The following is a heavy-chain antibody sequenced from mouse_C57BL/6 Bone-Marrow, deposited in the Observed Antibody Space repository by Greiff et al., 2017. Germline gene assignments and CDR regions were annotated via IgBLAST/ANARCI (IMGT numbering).Heavy chain of an antibody. Sequence: QVQLQQSGAELVRPGASVTLSCKASGYTFTDYEMHWVKQTPVHGLEWIGAIDPETGGTAYNQKFKGKAILTADKSSSTTYMELRSLTSEDSAVYYCTRVTSGYWGQGTTLTVSA. CDR3: TRVTSGY. CDR2: IDPETGGT. CDR1: GYTFTDYE. D-gene: IGHD2-12*01. J-gene: IGHJ2*01. V-gene: IGHV1-15*01.